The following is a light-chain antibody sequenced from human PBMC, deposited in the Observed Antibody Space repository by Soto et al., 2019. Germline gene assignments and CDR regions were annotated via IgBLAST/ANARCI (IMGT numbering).Light chain of an antibody. Sequence: QSALTQPASVSGSPGQSITISCTGTSSDVGGYNYVSWYQQYPGKAPILMIYEVSNRPSGVSNRFSGSKSGNTASLSISGLQAEDEADYYCSSYTTSSTHWVFGGGTKLTVL. CDR2: EVS. CDR3: SSYTTSSTHWV. V-gene: IGLV2-14*01. J-gene: IGLJ3*02. CDR1: SSDVGGYNY.